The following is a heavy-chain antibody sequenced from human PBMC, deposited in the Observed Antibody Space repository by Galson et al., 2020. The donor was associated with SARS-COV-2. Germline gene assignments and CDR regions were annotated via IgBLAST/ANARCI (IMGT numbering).Heavy chain of an antibody. CDR3: ARDQVNRDSSGYYGGNYYYYYMDV. V-gene: IGHV1-69*05. Sequence: ASVKVSCKASGGTFSSYAISWVRQAPGQGLEWMGGIIPIFGTANYAQKFQGRVTITTDESTSTAYMELSSLRSEDTAVYYCARDQVNRDSSGYYGGNYYYYYMDVWGKETTVTVSS. CDR1: GGTFSSYA. D-gene: IGHD3-22*01. CDR2: IIPIFGTA. J-gene: IGHJ6*03.